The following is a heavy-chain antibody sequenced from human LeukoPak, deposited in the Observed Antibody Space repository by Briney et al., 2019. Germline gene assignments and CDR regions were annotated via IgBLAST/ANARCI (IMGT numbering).Heavy chain of an antibody. V-gene: IGHV3-21*01. CDR3: ARDHFTGSSWWDY. J-gene: IGHJ4*02. CDR2: ISSSSSYI. Sequence: GGSLRLSCAASGFTFSSYSMNWVRQAPGKGLEWVSSISSSSSYIYYADSVKGRFTISRDNAKNSLYLQMNSLRAEDTAVYYCARDHFTGSSWWDYWGQGTLVTVSS. CDR1: GFTFSSYS. D-gene: IGHD6-13*01.